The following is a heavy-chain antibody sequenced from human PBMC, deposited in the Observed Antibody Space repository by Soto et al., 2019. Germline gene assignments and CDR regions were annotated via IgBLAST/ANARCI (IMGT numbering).Heavy chain of an antibody. CDR3: ARGTMIVVGHFDY. Sequence: EVQLVESGGGLVQPGGSLRLSCAASGFTFSSYRMHWVRQAPGKGLVWVSLINSDGSSTSYADSVRGRFTISRDNAKNTLYLQMNSLRAEDTAVYYCARGTMIVVGHFDYWGRGTLVTVSS. J-gene: IGHJ4*02. V-gene: IGHV3-74*01. D-gene: IGHD3-22*01. CDR2: INSDGSST. CDR1: GFTFSSYR.